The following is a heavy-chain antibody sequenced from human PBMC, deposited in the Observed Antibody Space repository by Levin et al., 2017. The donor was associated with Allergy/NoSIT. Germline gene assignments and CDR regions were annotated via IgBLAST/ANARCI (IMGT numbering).Heavy chain of an antibody. V-gene: IGHV3-48*02. CDR3: ARGTGGVARPFDY. Sequence: GESLKISCAVSGLTLSPYSMNWVRQAPGKGLEWISYISSGSTTIYYADSVKGRFTISRDDAKNSLYLQMNSLRDEDTAVYYCARGTGGVARPFDYWGQGTLVTVSS. CDR1: GLTLSPYS. CDR2: ISSGSTTI. D-gene: IGHD3-16*01. J-gene: IGHJ4*02.